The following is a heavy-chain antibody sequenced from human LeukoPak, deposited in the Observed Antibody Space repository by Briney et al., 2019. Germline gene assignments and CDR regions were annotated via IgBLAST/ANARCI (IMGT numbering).Heavy chain of an antibody. CDR1: GFTFSDYY. CDR3: ARGRSGSTSKYYGMDV. CDR2: ISSSGSTI. V-gene: IGHV3-11*01. J-gene: IGHJ6*02. Sequence: GGSLRLSCAASGFTFSDYYMSWIRQAPGKGLEWVSYISSSGSTIYYADSVKGRFTNSRDNAKNSLYLQMNSLRAEDTAVYYCARGRSGSTSKYYGMDVWGQGTTVTVSS. D-gene: IGHD2-2*01.